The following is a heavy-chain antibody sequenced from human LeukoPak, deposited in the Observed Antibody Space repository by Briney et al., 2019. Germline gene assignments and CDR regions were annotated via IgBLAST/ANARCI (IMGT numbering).Heavy chain of an antibody. V-gene: IGHV4-59*12. Sequence: ASETLSLTCTVSGGSISSYYWSWIRQPPGKGLEWIGYIYYSGSTNYNPSLKSRVTISVDTSKNQFSLQLNSVTPEDTAVYYCARGYWAHGMNVWGPGTTVTVSS. CDR1: GGSISSYY. CDR2: IYYSGST. CDR3: ARGYWAHGMNV. J-gene: IGHJ6*02. D-gene: IGHD6-13*01.